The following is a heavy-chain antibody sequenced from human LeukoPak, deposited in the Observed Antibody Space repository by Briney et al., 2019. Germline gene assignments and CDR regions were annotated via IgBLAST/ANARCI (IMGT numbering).Heavy chain of an antibody. J-gene: IGHJ4*02. CDR3: ARTPYSGSYSYFDY. V-gene: IGHV4-34*01. CDR1: GGSFSGYY. D-gene: IGHD1-26*01. Sequence: SETLSLTCAVYGGSFSGYYWSWIRQPPGKGLEWIGEINHSGTTYYNPSLKSRVTKSLDTSKNQFSLNLSSVTAADTAVYYCARTPYSGSYSYFDYWGQGTLVTVSS. CDR2: INHSGTT.